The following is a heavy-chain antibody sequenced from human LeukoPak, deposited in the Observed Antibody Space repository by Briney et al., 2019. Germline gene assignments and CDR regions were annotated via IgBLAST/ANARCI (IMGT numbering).Heavy chain of an antibody. CDR1: GFTFSSYE. CDR2: IRSGGSTT. V-gene: IGHV3-48*03. Sequence: GGSLRLSCAASGFTFSSYEMNWVRQAPGKGLEWVSYIRSGGSTTHYTDSVKGRFTNSRDDAKNSLYLRMNSLRAEDTAIYYCARGGYCTNAICYTWNAFDIWGQGTMVAVSS. CDR3: ARGGYCTNAICYTWNAFDI. D-gene: IGHD2-8*01. J-gene: IGHJ3*02.